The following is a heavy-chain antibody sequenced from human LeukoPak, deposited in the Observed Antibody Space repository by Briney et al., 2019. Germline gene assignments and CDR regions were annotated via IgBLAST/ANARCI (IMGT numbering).Heavy chain of an antibody. Sequence: GGSLRLSCAASGFTFSNAWMSWVRQAPGKGLEWVSYISSSGSTIYYADSVKGRFTISRDNAKNSLYLQMNSLRAEDTAVYYCTGNYYGSGSYADFDYWGQGTLVTVSS. CDR3: TGNYYGSGSYADFDY. D-gene: IGHD3-10*01. J-gene: IGHJ4*02. CDR1: GFTFSNAW. CDR2: ISSSGSTI. V-gene: IGHV3-11*01.